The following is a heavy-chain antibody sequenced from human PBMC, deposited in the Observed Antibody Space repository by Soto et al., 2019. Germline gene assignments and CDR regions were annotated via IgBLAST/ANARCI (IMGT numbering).Heavy chain of an antibody. J-gene: IGHJ3*02. CDR3: ATGSGADYPFDI. D-gene: IGHD3-3*01. CDR1: GFTFSDHY. V-gene: IGHV3-72*01. Sequence: EVQLVESGGGLVQPGGSLRLSCAVSGFTFSDHYMDWVRQAPGKGLEWVGHIRNKANSYTTGYAASVRGRFTISRDDSKNSLYLHMNSLITEDTAVYYCATGSGADYPFDIWGQGTMVTVSS. CDR2: IRNKANSYTT.